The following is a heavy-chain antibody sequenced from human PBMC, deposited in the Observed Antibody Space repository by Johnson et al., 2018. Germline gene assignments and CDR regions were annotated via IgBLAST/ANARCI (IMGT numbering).Heavy chain of an antibody. Sequence: QVQLQQWGAGLLKPSETLSLTCAVYGGSFSGYYWSWIRQPPGKGLEWIGEINHSGSTNYNPSLKSRVTISVDTAKNQFSLKLRSVPAADTAVYYGAGLTYYYDSSGYYYPNWFDPWGQGTLVTVSS. CDR1: GGSFSGYY. CDR2: INHSGST. CDR3: AGLTYYYDSSGYYYPNWFDP. V-gene: IGHV4-34*01. D-gene: IGHD3-22*01. J-gene: IGHJ5*02.